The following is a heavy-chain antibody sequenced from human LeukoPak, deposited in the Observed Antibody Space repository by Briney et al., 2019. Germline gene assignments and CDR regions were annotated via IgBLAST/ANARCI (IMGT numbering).Heavy chain of an antibody. V-gene: IGHV3-23*01. D-gene: IGHD6-19*01. J-gene: IGHJ4*01. Sequence: AGGSLRLSCAASGFTFSDYYMSWIRQAPGKGLEWVSGISRSGDKTFYADSVKGLFTISRDNSKSTLYLQMNSLRAEDTAIYYCAKERSGGWPFDYWGHGTLVTVSS. CDR1: GFTFSDYY. CDR3: AKERSGGWPFDY. CDR2: ISRSGDKT.